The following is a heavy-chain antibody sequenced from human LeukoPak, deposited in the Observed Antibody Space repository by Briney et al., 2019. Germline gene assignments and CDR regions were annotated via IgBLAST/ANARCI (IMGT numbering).Heavy chain of an antibody. D-gene: IGHD6-13*01. CDR1: GGSISSYY. V-gene: IGHV4-59*01. CDR2: IYYSGST. Sequence: SETLSLTCTVSGGSISSYYWSWIRQPPGKGLEWIGYIYYSGSTNYNPSLKSRVTISVDTSKNQFSLKLSSVTAADTAVYYCARAAAAGYFDYWGQGTLVTVSS. J-gene: IGHJ4*02. CDR3: ARAAAAGYFDY.